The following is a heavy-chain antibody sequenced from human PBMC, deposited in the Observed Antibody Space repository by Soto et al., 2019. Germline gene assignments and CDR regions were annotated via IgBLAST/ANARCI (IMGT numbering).Heavy chain of an antibody. CDR3: ARDLRRGWPLPTPNWSDP. V-gene: IGHV6-1*01. J-gene: IGHJ5*02. D-gene: IGHD6-19*01. CDR1: GDSVSSNSAA. Sequence: SQTLSLTCAISGDSVSSNSAAWNWIRQSPSRGLEWLGRTYYRSKWYNDYAVSVKSRITINPDTSKNQFSLQLNSVTPEDTAVYYCARDLRRGWPLPTPNWSDPWGKGTLVTVAS. CDR2: TYYRSKWYN.